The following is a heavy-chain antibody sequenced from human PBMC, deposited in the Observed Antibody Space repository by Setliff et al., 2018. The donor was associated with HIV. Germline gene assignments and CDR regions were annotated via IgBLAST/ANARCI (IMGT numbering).Heavy chain of an antibody. Sequence: PSETLSLTCTVSGGSISSSTYYWGWIRQPPGKGLEWIGSIYYSGGTYYNPSLKSRVTMSVDTSKNQFSLKLTSVTAADTAVYYCARWHPPYGFWEEDYWGQGTLVTVSS. D-gene: IGHD3-10*01. CDR2: IYYSGGT. CDR1: GGSISSSTYY. J-gene: IGHJ4*02. V-gene: IGHV4-39*01. CDR3: ARWHPPYGFWEEDY.